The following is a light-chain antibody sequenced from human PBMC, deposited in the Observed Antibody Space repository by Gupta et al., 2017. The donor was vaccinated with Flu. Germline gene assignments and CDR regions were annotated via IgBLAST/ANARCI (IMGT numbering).Light chain of an antibody. CDR3: QQYLHKLS. V-gene: IGKV1-33*01. J-gene: IGKJ4*01. CDR2: ASS. Sequence: DIQMTQSPSSLSASVGDRVTITCQASQDISSYLNWYQQKPGKAPNILIYASSNLEKGVPSRFSGSGSGTDFTFTISSLQPEDKATYFCQQYLHKLSFGGGTKVEI. CDR1: QDISSY.